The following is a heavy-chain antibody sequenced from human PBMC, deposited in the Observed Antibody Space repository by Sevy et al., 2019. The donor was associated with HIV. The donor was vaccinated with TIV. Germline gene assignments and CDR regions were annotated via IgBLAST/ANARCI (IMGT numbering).Heavy chain of an antibody. Sequence: ASVKVSCKSSGRTFRSNAISWVRQAPGQGLEWMGGIIPMFGTANYAQKFQGRVTITADESASTAYMELSSLRSDETAIYYCARFISWYASFDYWGQGTLVTVSS. J-gene: IGHJ4*02. CDR1: GRTFRSNA. D-gene: IGHD6-13*01. V-gene: IGHV1-69*13. CDR2: IIPMFGTA. CDR3: ARFISWYASFDY.